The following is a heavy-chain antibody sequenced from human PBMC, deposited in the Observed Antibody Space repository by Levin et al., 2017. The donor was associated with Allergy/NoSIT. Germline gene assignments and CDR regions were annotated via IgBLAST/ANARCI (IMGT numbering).Heavy chain of an antibody. CDR2: INYSGNT. D-gene: IGHD5-18*01. CDR1: SASFSGYY. Sequence: SETLSLTCAVYSASFSGYYWSWIRQPPGKGLEWIGEINYSGNTNYSPSLKSRVTISVDTSKSQFYLNLSSVTAADPAVYYCARGGMYSYAYDADYYYFYMDVWGIGTTVTVSS. V-gene: IGHV4-34*01. CDR3: ARGGMYSYAYDADYYYFYMDV. J-gene: IGHJ6*03.